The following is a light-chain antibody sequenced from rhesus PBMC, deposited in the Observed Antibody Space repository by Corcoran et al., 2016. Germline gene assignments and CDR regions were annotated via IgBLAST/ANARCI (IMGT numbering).Light chain of an antibody. V-gene: IGKV3-42*03. J-gene: IGKJ4*01. Sequence: EIVMTQSPATLSLSPGERATLSCRASQSVRSNLAWYQQKPGQAPSLLIYGASRRATGLPDRFSGSGSVTDFTLTISSLEPEDFAVYYWQQYSNWPALTFGGGTKVEIK. CDR3: QQYSNWPALT. CDR1: QSVRSN. CDR2: GAS.